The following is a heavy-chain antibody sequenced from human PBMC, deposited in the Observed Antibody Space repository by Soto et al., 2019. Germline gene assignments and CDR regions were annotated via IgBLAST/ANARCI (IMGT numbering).Heavy chain of an antibody. CDR2: ISYDGSNK. V-gene: IGHV3-30*18. CDR1: GFTFSSYG. D-gene: IGHD6-6*01. Sequence: GGSLRLSCAASGFTFSSYGMHWVRQAPGKGLEWVAVISYDGSNKYYADSVKGRFTISRDNSKNTLYLQMNSLRAEDTAVYYCAKDLIRAGSSSSFLQDYWGQGTLVTVSS. J-gene: IGHJ4*02. CDR3: AKDLIRAGSSSSFLQDY.